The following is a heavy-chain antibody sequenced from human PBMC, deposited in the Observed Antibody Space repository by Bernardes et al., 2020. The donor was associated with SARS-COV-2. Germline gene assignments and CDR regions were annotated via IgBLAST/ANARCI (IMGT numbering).Heavy chain of an antibody. V-gene: IGHV3-53*04. CDR1: GFSVSDNY. CDR2: IESGDTT. J-gene: IGHJ5*02. D-gene: IGHD3-10*01. Sequence: GSLRLSCSASGFSVSDNYLGWVRQAPGGGLEWVSVIESGDTTYYADSVKGRFTISRHSSKNTLYLQMNNVQIEDTAVYYCAARGYFGSGTYTDWFDPWGQGTLVTVSS. CDR3: AARGYFGSGTYTDWFDP.